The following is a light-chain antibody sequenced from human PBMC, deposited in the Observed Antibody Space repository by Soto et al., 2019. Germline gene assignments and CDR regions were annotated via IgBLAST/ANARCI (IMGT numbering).Light chain of an antibody. Sequence: EIVLTQSPATLSLSPGERATLSCRASQSVSSYLAWYQQEPGQAPRLLIYDASNRATGIPARFSASGSGTDFTLTISSLEPEDFAVXYCQQRSNWPRSFGQGTRLEIK. CDR3: QQRSNWPRS. CDR1: QSVSSY. CDR2: DAS. J-gene: IGKJ5*01. V-gene: IGKV3-11*01.